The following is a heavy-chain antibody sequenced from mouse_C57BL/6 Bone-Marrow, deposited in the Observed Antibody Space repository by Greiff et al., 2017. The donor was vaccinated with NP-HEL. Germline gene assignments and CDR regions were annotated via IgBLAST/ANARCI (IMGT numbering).Heavy chain of an antibody. CDR1: GYTFTEYT. CDR3: ARHEEGYYGSSFYYAMDY. V-gene: IGHV1-62-2*01. CDR2: FYPGSGSI. Sequence: VKLQESGAELVKPGASVKLSCKASGYTFTEYTIHWVKQRSGQGLEWIGWFYPGSGSIKYNEKFKDKATLTADKSSSTVYMELSRLTSEDSAVYFCARHEEGYYGSSFYYAMDYWGQGTSVTVSS. J-gene: IGHJ4*01. D-gene: IGHD1-1*01.